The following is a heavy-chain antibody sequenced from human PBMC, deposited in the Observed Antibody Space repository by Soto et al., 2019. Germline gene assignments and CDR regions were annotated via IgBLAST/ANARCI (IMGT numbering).Heavy chain of an antibody. CDR2: IYSCGST. CDR1: GFTVSSNY. J-gene: IGHJ6*02. CDR3: ARDLSGGSCYPDGGYGMAV. V-gene: IGHV3-66*03. Sequence: GWSLRLSCAASGFTVSSNYMSWVRQAPGKGLEWVSVIYSCGSTYYADSVKGRFTISRDNSKNTLYLQMNSLRAEDTAVYYCARDLSGGSCYPDGGYGMAVWGQATTVTLSS. D-gene: IGHD2-15*01.